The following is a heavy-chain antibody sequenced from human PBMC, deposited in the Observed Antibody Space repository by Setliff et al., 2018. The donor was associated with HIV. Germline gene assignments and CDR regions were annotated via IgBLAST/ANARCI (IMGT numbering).Heavy chain of an antibody. D-gene: IGHD3-22*01. V-gene: IGHV3-21*01. J-gene: IGHJ5*02. CDR2: ISTSSRYI. CDR1: GFTFSNYN. CDR3: AKGLDYVDSSGYSYFRP. Sequence: PGGSLRLSCAASGFTFSNYNMNWVRQAPGKGLEWVSSISTSSRYISYADSVKGRFTISRDNAKNSLYLQMNGLRAEDTAVYYCAKGLDYVDSSGYSYFRPWGQGTQVTVSS.